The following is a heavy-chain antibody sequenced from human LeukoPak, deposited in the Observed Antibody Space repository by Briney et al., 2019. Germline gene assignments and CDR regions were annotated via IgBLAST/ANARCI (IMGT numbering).Heavy chain of an antibody. CDR2: IIPIFGTA. Sequence: EASVKVSCKASGGTFSSYAISWVRQAPGQGLEWMGGIIPIFGTANYAQKFQGRVTITADESTSTAYMELSSLRSEDTAVYYCARDPGSSGWYWLDYWGQGTLVTVSS. CDR3: ARDPGSSGWYWLDY. J-gene: IGHJ4*02. D-gene: IGHD6-19*01. V-gene: IGHV1-69*13. CDR1: GGTFSSYA.